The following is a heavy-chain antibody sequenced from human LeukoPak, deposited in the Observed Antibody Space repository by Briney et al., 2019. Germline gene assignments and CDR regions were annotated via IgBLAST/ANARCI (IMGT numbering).Heavy chain of an antibody. Sequence: GGSLRLSCAASGFTFSSYAMSWVRQAPGKGLEWVSAISGSGGSTYYADSVKGRFTISRDNSKNTLYLQMNSLRAEDTAVYYCAKDLGKYSSSKIGSHTPNWFDPWGQGTLVTVSS. J-gene: IGHJ5*02. CDR3: AKDLGKYSSSKIGSHTPNWFDP. CDR1: GFTFSSYA. D-gene: IGHD6-13*01. CDR2: ISGSGGST. V-gene: IGHV3-23*01.